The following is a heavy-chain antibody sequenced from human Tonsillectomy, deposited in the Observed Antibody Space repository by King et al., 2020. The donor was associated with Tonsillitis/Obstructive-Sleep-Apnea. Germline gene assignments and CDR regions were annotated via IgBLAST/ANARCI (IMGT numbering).Heavy chain of an antibody. CDR3: ARGIRAAYCGGDCSDY. D-gene: IGHD2-21*01. V-gene: IGHV4-34*01. CDR2: INHSGST. CDR1: GGPFSVYY. Sequence: VQLQQWGAGLLKPSETLSLTCAVYGGPFSVYYWRWIRQPPGKGLEWIGEINHSGSTNYNPSLKSRVTISVDMSKNQFSLKLSSVTAADTAVYYCARGIRAAYCGGDCSDYWGQGTLVTVSS. J-gene: IGHJ4*02.